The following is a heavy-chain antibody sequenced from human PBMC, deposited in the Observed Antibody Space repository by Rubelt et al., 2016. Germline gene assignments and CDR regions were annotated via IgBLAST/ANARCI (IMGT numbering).Heavy chain of an antibody. CDR2: IVPIVGRT. D-gene: IGHD2-2*02. J-gene: IGHJ5*02. CDR1: GGTLSMYS. Sequence: QLQLVQSGAEVKKSGSSVRVSCKASGGTLSMYSFGWVRQAPGQGFEWMGRIVPIVGRTNYAQKFQDRVTIIADEATSTAYMGLGSLGAEDTAVYYCARGPAAILWFDPWGQGTLVTVSS. V-gene: IGHV1-69*11. CDR3: ARGPAAILWFDP.